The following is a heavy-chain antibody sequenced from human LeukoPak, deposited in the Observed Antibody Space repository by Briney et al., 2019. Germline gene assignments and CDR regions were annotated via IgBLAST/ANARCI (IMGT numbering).Heavy chain of an antibody. CDR1: GFTFSSYG. Sequence: GRSLRLSCAASGFTFSSYGMHWVRQAPGKGLEWVAVISYDGSNKYYADSVKGRFTISRDNSKNTLYLQMNSLRAEDTAVYYCAKDHCSSTSCYYYYYGMDVWGQGTTVTVPS. CDR2: ISYDGSNK. J-gene: IGHJ6*02. D-gene: IGHD2-2*01. V-gene: IGHV3-30*18. CDR3: AKDHCSSTSCYYYYYGMDV.